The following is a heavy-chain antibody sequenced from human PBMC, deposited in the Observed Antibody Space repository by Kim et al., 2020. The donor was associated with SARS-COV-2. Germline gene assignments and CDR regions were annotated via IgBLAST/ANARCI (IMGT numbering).Heavy chain of an antibody. CDR3: AKDVATWYSSGPGIPHFDY. D-gene: IGHD6-19*01. V-gene: IGHV3-23*01. CDR1: GFTFSSYA. J-gene: IGHJ4*02. CDR2: ISGSGGST. Sequence: GGSLRLSCAASGFTFSSYAMSWVRQAPGKGLEWVSAISGSGGSTYYADSVKGRFTISRDNSKNTLYLQMNSLRAEDTAVYYCAKDVATWYSSGPGIPHFDYWGQGTLVTVSS.